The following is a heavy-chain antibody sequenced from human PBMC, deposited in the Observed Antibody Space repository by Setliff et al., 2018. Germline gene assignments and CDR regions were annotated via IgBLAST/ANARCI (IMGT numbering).Heavy chain of an antibody. J-gene: IGHJ4*02. D-gene: IGHD2-21*02. CDR1: GYTFTSYD. CDR2: MNPNSGST. CDR3: ASHGGNSLSIYY. V-gene: IGHV1-8*03. Sequence: GASVKVSCKASGYTFTSYDINWVRQATGQGLEWMGWMNPNSGSTGYAQKFQGRVTITRDASASTAYMELSSLRSEDTAVYYCASHGGNSLSIYYWGQGTLVTVSS.